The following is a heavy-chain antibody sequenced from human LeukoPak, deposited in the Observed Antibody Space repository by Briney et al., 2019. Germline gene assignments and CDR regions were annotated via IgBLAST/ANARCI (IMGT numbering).Heavy chain of an antibody. V-gene: IGHV3-64D*06. J-gene: IGHJ4*02. CDR1: GVTLSRYG. CDR3: VKGYCSSISCSLIDY. CDR2: ISSNGGST. D-gene: IGHD2-2*01. Sequence: GRSLRLSCSASGVTLSRYGMHCGRQAPGKGLEYVSGISSNGGSTNYADSVKGRFTISRDNSKNTLHLQMSSLRAEDTAVYYCVKGYCSSISCSLIDYGGQGTLVTVSS.